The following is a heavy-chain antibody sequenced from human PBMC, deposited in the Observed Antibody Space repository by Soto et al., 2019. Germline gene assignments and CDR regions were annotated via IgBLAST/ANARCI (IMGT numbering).Heavy chain of an antibody. Sequence: PGGSLRLSCAASGFTFSSYGMHWVRQAPGKGLEWVAGIWYDGSNKYYADSVKGRFTISRDNSKNTLYLQMNSLRAEDTAVYYCARDPLYSSGWYWFDPWGQGTLVTVSS. CDR3: ARDPLYSSGWYWFDP. J-gene: IGHJ5*02. V-gene: IGHV3-33*01. D-gene: IGHD6-19*01. CDR2: IWYDGSNK. CDR1: GFTFSSYG.